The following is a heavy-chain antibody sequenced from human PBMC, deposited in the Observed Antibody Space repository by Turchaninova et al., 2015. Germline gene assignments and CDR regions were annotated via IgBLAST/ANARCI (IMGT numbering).Heavy chain of an antibody. V-gene: IGHV3-53*01. Sequence: EVQLVESGGGLIQPGGSLRLSCAVSGFTVGSNYMSWVRQAPGRGLEWVSVIYRDGSTYYADSVKGRFIISRDNSNNTLYLQMNSLRAEDTAVYYCARDVRSTTVTTDYWGQGTLVTVSS. CDR2: IYRDGST. CDR3: ARDVRSTTVTTDY. CDR1: GFTVGSNY. J-gene: IGHJ4*02. D-gene: IGHD4-11*01.